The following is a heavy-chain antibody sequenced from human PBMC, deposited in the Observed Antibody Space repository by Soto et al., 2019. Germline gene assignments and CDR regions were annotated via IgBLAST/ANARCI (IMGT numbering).Heavy chain of an antibody. V-gene: IGHV3-15*01. CDR3: TTDDCSSTSCPVHDSYIYYYYGMDV. D-gene: IGHD2-2*01. CDR2: IKSKTDGGTT. Sequence: PSETLSLTCTATGVSISTADCYWSWIRQHPGKGLEWVGRIKSKTDGGTTDYAAPVKGRFTISRDDSKNTLYLQMNSLKTEDTAVYYCTTDDCSSTSCPVHDSYIYYYYGMDVWGQGTTVTVSS. J-gene: IGHJ6*02. CDR1: GVSISTADCY.